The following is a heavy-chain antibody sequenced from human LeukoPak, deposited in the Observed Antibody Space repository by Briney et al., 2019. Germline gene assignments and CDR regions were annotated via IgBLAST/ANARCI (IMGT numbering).Heavy chain of an antibody. Sequence: ASVKVSCKASGGTFSSYAISWVRQVPGQGLEWMGRIIPIFNTTNYAQKFQGRVTITADESTSTAYMELSSLRSEDTAVYYCARQYYYDSSGYLDYWGQGTLVTVSS. J-gene: IGHJ4*02. CDR3: ARQYYYDSSGYLDY. CDR1: GGTFSSYA. CDR2: IIPIFNTT. D-gene: IGHD3-22*01. V-gene: IGHV1-69*13.